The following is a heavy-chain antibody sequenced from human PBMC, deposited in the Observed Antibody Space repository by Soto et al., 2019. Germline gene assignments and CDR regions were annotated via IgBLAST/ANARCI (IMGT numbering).Heavy chain of an antibody. CDR1: EVNFGKSL. CDR2: MNSDGSTT. Sequence: VGTLVNTYTASEVNFGKSLMHWVRQAPGKGLEWVSRMNSDGSTTNSADSVKGRFTVSRDNAKYTLYLQMNSLRAEDTAVYYCATAEVDYWGPGTLVTVSS. CDR3: ATAEVDY. J-gene: IGHJ4*02. V-gene: IGHV3-74*01.